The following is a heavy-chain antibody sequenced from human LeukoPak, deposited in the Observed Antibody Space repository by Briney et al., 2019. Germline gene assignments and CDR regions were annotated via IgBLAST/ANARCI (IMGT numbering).Heavy chain of an antibody. J-gene: IGHJ6*02. Sequence: ASVKVSCKVSGYTLTELSMHWLRQAPGKGREWTGGFDPEDGETIYAQKFQGRVTMTEYTSTDTAYMELSSLRSEDTAVYYCATEPRYCSSTSCYPVWGQGTTVTVSS. CDR3: ATEPRYCSSTSCYPV. D-gene: IGHD2-2*01. V-gene: IGHV1-24*01. CDR1: GYTLTELS. CDR2: FDPEDGET.